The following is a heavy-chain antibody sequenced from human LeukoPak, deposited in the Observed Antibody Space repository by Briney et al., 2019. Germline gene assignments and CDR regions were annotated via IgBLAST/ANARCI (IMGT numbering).Heavy chain of an antibody. D-gene: IGHD6-6*01. V-gene: IGHV3-33*06. Sequence: GGTLRLSCAVSGFTFSSYGMHWGRKAPGKGLGWEAVIWYDGSNKYYADSLNGRFTISRDNSKNTLYLQMNSLRDEDTAVYYCAKDAAYSSSSRKAYYFDYWGQGTLVTVSS. CDR3: AKDAAYSSSSRKAYYFDY. J-gene: IGHJ4*02. CDR1: GFTFSSYG. CDR2: IWYDGSNK.